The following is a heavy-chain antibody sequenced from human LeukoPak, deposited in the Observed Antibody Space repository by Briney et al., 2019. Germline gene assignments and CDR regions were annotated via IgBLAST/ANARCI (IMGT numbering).Heavy chain of an antibody. Sequence: GGSLRLSCAASGFTFSDYYMSWIRQAPGKGLEWVSYISSSSSYTNYADSVKGRFTISRDNAKNSLYLQMNSLRAEDTAVYYCARGGYSYGTENYYYGMDVWGQGTTVTVSS. CDR1: GFTFSDYY. CDR3: ARGGYSYGTENYYYGMDV. CDR2: ISSSSSYT. V-gene: IGHV3-11*06. D-gene: IGHD5-18*01. J-gene: IGHJ6*02.